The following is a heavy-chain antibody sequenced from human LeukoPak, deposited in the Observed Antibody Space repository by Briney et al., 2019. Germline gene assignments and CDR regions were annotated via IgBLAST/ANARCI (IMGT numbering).Heavy chain of an antibody. J-gene: IGHJ4*02. Sequence: PSETLSLTCTVSGDSINTHYWSWIRQPPGKGLEWIGYIYYSGSTNYNPSLKSRATISVDTSKNQFSLKLSSVTAADTAVYYCARDSGYSYGYGHFDYWGQGTLVTVSS. D-gene: IGHD5-18*01. CDR2: IYYSGST. CDR3: ARDSGYSYGYGHFDY. V-gene: IGHV4-59*11. CDR1: GDSINTHY.